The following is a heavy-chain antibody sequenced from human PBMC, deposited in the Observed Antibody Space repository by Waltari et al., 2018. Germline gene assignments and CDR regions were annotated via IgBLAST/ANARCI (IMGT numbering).Heavy chain of an antibody. CDR2: IKQDGSET. V-gene: IGHV3-7*01. CDR3: ARDLFYYFDY. Sequence: EVQVVESGGGLVQPGGSLRLSCAASGFTFSTYWMSWVRQTPGKGLEWVANIKQDGSETYYVDSVKGRFTISRDNAKNSLYLQMNSLRAEDTAVYYCARDLFYYFDYWGQGTLVTVSS. CDR1: GFTFSTYW. J-gene: IGHJ4*02.